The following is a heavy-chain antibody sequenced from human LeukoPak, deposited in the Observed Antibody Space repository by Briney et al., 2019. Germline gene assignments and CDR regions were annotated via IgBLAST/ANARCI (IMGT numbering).Heavy chain of an antibody. CDR3: AREGIVVVPAAIGYYFDY. Sequence: SVKVSCKASGGTFSSYAISWVRPAPRQGLEWMGGIIPIFGTANYAQKFQGRVTITADESTSTAYMELSSLRSEDTAVYYCAREGIVVVPAAIGYYFDYWGQGTLVTVSS. D-gene: IGHD2-2*02. V-gene: IGHV1-69*01. J-gene: IGHJ4*02. CDR2: IIPIFGTA. CDR1: GGTFSSYA.